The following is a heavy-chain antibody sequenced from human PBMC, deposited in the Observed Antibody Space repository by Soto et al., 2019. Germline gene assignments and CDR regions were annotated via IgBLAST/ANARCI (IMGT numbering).Heavy chain of an antibody. V-gene: IGHV3-30*18. Sequence: QVQLVESGGGVVQPGRSLRLSCAASGFTFSSYGMHWVRQAPGNGLEWVAVISYDGSNKYYADSVKGRFTISRDNSKNTLYLQMNSLRAEDTAVYYCAKVRIAAADTEFRVKVYYGMDVWGQGTTVTVSS. CDR2: ISYDGSNK. J-gene: IGHJ6*02. CDR3: AKVRIAAADTEFRVKVYYGMDV. D-gene: IGHD6-13*01. CDR1: GFTFSSYG.